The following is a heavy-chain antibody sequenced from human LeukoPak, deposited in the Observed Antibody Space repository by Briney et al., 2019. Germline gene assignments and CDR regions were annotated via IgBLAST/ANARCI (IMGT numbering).Heavy chain of an antibody. CDR2: MNPNSGNT. CDR1: GYTFTSYD. J-gene: IGHJ4*02. Sequence: ASVKVSCTASGYTFTSYDINWVRQATGQGLEWMGWMNPNSGNTGYAQKFQGRVTMTRNTYISTAYMELSSLRSEDTAVYYCARTSGSYYGDFDYWGQGTLVTVSS. D-gene: IGHD1-26*01. CDR3: ARTSGSYYGDFDY. V-gene: IGHV1-8*01.